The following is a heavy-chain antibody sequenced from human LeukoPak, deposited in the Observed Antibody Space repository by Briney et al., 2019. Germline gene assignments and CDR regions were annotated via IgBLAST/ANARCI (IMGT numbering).Heavy chain of an antibody. V-gene: IGHV1-2*06. D-gene: IGHD2-2*01. CDR1: GYTFTGYY. J-gene: IGHJ5*02. CDR3: ARAVVPAAGGGFDP. CDR2: INSNSGGT. Sequence: ASVKVSCKASGYTFTGYYMHWVRQAPGQGLEWMGRINSNSGGTNYAQKFHGRVTMTRDTSISTAYMELSRLRSDDTAVYYCARAVVPAAGGGFDPWGQGTLVTVSS.